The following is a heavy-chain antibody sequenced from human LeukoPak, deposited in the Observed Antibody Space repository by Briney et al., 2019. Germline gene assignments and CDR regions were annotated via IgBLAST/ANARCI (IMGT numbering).Heavy chain of an antibody. CDR2: IKHDESEK. D-gene: IGHD3-16*01. CDR1: GFSFNSDW. V-gene: IGHV3-7*01. CDR3: TRRLDD. Sequence: GGSLRLSCAASGFSFNSDWMDWVRQAPGKGREWVANIKHDESEKNYLDSVKGRFTISRDNAQNSLYLQMNGLRVEDTAVYYCTRRLDDWGQGTLVTVSS. J-gene: IGHJ4*02.